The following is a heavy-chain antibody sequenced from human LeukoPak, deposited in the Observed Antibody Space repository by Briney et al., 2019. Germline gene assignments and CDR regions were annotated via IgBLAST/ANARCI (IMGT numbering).Heavy chain of an antibody. J-gene: IGHJ4*02. CDR1: GFTFSNYE. V-gene: IGHV3-48*03. Sequence: GGSLRLSCAVSGFTFSNYEMNWVRQAPGKGLEWVSYISRGGDTIYFADSVKGRFTISRDNAKNSLYLQMSSLRAEDTAVYYCARDYASDYWGQGTLVTVSS. D-gene: IGHD3-10*01. CDR3: ARDYASDY. CDR2: ISRGGDTI.